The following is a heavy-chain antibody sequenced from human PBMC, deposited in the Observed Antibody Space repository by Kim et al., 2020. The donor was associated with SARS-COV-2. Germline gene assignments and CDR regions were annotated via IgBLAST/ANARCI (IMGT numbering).Heavy chain of an antibody. CDR2: IYSGGST. Sequence: GGSLRLSCAASGFTVSSNYMSWVRQAPGKGLEWVSVIYSGGSTYYADSVKGRFTISRDNSKNTLYLQMNSLRAEDTAVYYCATGVPILESYYYYGMDVWGQGTTVTVSS. V-gene: IGHV3-53*01. CDR1: GFTVSSNY. CDR3: ATGVPILESYYYYGMDV. J-gene: IGHJ6*02. D-gene: IGHD1-1*01.